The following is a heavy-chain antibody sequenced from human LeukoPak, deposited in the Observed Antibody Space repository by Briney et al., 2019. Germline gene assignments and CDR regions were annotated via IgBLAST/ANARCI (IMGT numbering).Heavy chain of an antibody. CDR3: ARDSGRYYIHY. CDR1: GYGFTDYF. Sequence: ASVKVSCKASGYGFTDYFMHWVRQAPGQGLEWMGWINPNSGGTKYAQKFQGRVTMTRDTSISTAYMELSRLRSEDTAVYYCARDSGRYYIHYWGQGTLVTVSS. CDR2: INPNSGGT. D-gene: IGHD1-26*01. V-gene: IGHV1-2*02. J-gene: IGHJ4*02.